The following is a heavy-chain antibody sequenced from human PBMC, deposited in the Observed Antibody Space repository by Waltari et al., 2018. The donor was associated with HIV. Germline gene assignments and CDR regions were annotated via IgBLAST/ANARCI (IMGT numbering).Heavy chain of an antibody. D-gene: IGHD1-7*01. CDR2: INSDGSST. CDR1: GFPFRSHW. CDR3: ARVVNWNYNP. Sequence: EVQLVESGGGLVQPGGSLRLSFAASGFPFRSHWLHWVRQAPGKGLVWVSRINSDGSSTSYADSVKGRFTISRDNAKNTLYLQMNSLRAEDTAVYYCARVVNWNYNPWGQGTLVTVSS. V-gene: IGHV3-74*01. J-gene: IGHJ5*02.